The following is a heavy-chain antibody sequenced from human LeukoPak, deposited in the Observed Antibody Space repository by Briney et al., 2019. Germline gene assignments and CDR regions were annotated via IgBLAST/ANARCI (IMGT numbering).Heavy chain of an antibody. D-gene: IGHD2-2*01. V-gene: IGHV4-30-4*01. CDR3: ARQPSSTLSFDH. J-gene: IGHJ5*02. Sequence: SQTLSLTCTVSGGSISSGDYYWSWIRQPPGTGLEWIGYIYYSGSTNYNPSLKSRVTISVDTSRNQFSLKLSSVTAADTAVYYCARQPSSTLSFDHWGQGTLVTVSS. CDR2: IYYSGST. CDR1: GGSISSGDYY.